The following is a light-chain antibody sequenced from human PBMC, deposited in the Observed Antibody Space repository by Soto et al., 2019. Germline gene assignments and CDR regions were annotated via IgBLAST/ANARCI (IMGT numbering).Light chain of an antibody. CDR1: QCISTY. J-gene: IGKJ1*01. Sequence: DIQMTQSPSSLSASVGDRVAITCRASQCISTYLNWYQQKPGKAPKLLIYAASSLESGVPSRFTGSGSGTDFTLTISSLQPEDFATYFCHQTYITPWMFGQGTKVDIK. CDR3: HQTYITPWM. CDR2: AAS. V-gene: IGKV1-39*01.